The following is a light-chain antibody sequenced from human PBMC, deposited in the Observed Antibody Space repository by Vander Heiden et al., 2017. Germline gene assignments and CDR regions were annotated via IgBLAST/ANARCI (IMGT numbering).Light chain of an antibody. Sequence: SYELTQPPSVSVSPGPTARLTCSGDALPKQYAFWYQQKPGQAPVLVIYKDSGRPAGIPERFSGSSSGTTVTLTISGVQAEDEADYYCQSADSSGTYVVFGGGTKLTVL. CDR1: ALPKQY. V-gene: IGLV3-25*03. CDR2: KDS. CDR3: QSADSSGTYVV. J-gene: IGLJ2*01.